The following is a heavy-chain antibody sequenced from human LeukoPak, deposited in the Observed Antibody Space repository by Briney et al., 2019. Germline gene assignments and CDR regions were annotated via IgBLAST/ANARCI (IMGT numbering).Heavy chain of an antibody. J-gene: IGHJ4*02. CDR2: IYTSGST. CDR3: ARVPGWPKIIDY. V-gene: IGHV4-4*07. Sequence: SETLSLTCTVSGGSISSYYWSWIRQPAGKGLKWIGRIYTSGSTNYNPSLKSRVTMSVDTSKNQFSLKLNSVTAADTAVYYCARVPGWPKIIDYWGQGTLVTVSS. CDR1: GGSISSYY.